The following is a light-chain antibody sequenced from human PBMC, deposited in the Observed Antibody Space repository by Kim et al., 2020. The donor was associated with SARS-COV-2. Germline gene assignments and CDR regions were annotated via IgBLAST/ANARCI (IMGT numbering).Light chain of an antibody. J-gene: IGLJ3*02. CDR1: SGSIASNY. CDR3: QSYDSSNQV. CDR2: EDN. V-gene: IGLV6-57*01. Sequence: GKTVTTSCTRSSGSIASNYVQWYQQLPGSSPTTVIYEDNQRPSGVPDRFSGSIDSSSNSASLTISGLKTEDEADYYCQSYDSSNQVFGGGTQLTVL.